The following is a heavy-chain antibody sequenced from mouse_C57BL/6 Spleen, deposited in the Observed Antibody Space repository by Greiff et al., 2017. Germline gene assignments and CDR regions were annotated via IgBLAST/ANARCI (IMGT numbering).Heavy chain of an antibody. CDR2: INPSNGGT. D-gene: IGHD4-1*01. J-gene: IGHJ2*01. CDR1: GYTFTSYW. CDR3: ARRRINWGYFDY. Sequence: QVQLQQPGTELVKPGASVKLSCKASGYTFTSYWMHWVKQRPGQGLEWIGNINPSNGGTNYNEKFKSKATLTVDKSSSTAYMQLSSLTSENSAVYYGARRRINWGYFDYWGEGTTLTDSS. V-gene: IGHV1-53*01.